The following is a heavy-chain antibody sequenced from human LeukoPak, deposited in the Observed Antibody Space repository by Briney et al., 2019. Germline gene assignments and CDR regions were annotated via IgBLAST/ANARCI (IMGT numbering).Heavy chain of an antibody. CDR3: AKDACGGDCYPNYYYYYYMDV. Sequence: PGRSLRLSCATSGFTFNSFGMHWARQAPGKGLEWVAFISYDGSNKDYADSVKGRFTISRDNSKNTLFLQMNSLRAEDTAVYYCAKDACGGDCYPNYYYYYYMDVWGKGTTVTVSS. CDR2: ISYDGSNK. D-gene: IGHD2-21*02. V-gene: IGHV3-30*18. CDR1: GFTFNSFG. J-gene: IGHJ6*03.